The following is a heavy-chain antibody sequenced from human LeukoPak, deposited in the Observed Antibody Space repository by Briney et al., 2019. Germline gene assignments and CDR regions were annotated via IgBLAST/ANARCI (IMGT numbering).Heavy chain of an antibody. CDR2: MNPNSGNT. CDR1: GYTFTSYD. Sequence: GASVKVSCKASGYTFTSYDINWVRQATGQGLEWMGWMNPNSGNTGYAQKFQGRVTMTRDTSISTAYMELSRLRSDDTAVYYCARAQYYYYDSSGYSDYWGHGTLVTVSS. D-gene: IGHD3-22*01. J-gene: IGHJ4*01. CDR3: ARAQYYYYDSSGYSDY. V-gene: IGHV1-8*01.